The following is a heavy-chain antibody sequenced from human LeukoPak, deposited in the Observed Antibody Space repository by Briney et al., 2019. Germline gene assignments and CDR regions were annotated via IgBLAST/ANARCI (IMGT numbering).Heavy chain of an antibody. Sequence: GGSLRLSCAASGFTFSSYGMHWVRQAPGKGLEWVAFIRYDGSNKYYADSVKGRFTISRDNSKNTLYLQMNSLRAEDTAVYYCAKGIRDYYDSSGYYYEGAYFDYWGQGTLVTVSS. CDR3: AKGIRDYYDSSGYYYEGAYFDY. CDR1: GFTFSSYG. J-gene: IGHJ4*02. D-gene: IGHD3-22*01. V-gene: IGHV3-30*02. CDR2: IRYDGSNK.